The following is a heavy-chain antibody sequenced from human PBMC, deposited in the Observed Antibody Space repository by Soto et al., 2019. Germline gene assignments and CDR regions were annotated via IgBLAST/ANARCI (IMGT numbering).Heavy chain of an antibody. CDR2: IYPTGST. CDR3: ARLQHDDSGHYQYYSDY. J-gene: IGHJ4*02. CDR1: GGSISTCGHY. Sequence: SETLSLTCTVSGGSISTCGHYWSWIRQHPGKGLEWIGYIYPTGSTYYNPSLKSRLTISIDTSKKQFSLNLSSVTAADTAVYYCARLQHDDSGHYQYYSDYWGQGNLVTVPS. D-gene: IGHD3-22*01. V-gene: IGHV4-31*03.